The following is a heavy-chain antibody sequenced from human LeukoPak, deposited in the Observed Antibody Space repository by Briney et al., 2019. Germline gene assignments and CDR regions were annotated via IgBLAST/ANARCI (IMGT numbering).Heavy chain of an antibody. D-gene: IGHD5-18*01. CDR1: GGSLNEFY. Sequence: PSETLSLTCTVSGGSLNEFYWAWIRLPAGRGLEWIGRIHSGGTTNYNPSLESRLTFSLDTSRNQFTLKLYSVTAADTAVYYCARDSPDGYTSGHYFYYLDVWGKGTTVTVSS. CDR3: ARDSPDGYTSGHYFYYLDV. CDR2: IHSGGTT. V-gene: IGHV4-4*07. J-gene: IGHJ6*03.